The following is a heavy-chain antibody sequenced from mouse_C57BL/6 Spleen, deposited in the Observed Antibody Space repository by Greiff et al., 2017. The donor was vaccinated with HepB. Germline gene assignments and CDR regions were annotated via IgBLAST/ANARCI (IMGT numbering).Heavy chain of an antibody. CDR2: IDPENGDT. CDR1: GFNIKDDY. CDR3: TTARPYYAMDY. V-gene: IGHV14-4*01. J-gene: IGHJ4*01. Sequence: VQLQQSGAELVRPGASVKLSCTASGFNIKDDYMHWVKQRPEQGLEWIGWIDPENGDTEYASKFQGKATITADTSSNTAYLQLSSLTSEDTAVYYCTTARPYYAMDYWGQGTSGTVSA.